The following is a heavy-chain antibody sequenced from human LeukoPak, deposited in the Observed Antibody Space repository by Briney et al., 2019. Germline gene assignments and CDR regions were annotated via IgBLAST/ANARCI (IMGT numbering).Heavy chain of an antibody. J-gene: IGHJ4*02. CDR2: IYYSGST. Sequence: SETLSLTCTVSGGSISSSSYYWGWIRQPPGKGLEWIGYIYYSGSTYYNPSLKSRVTISVDTSKNQFSLKLSSVTAADTAVYYCARVTGGSGSYYSPLHYYFDYWGQGTLVTVSS. V-gene: IGHV4-30-4*08. D-gene: IGHD3-10*01. CDR1: GGSISSSSYY. CDR3: ARVTGGSGSYYSPLHYYFDY.